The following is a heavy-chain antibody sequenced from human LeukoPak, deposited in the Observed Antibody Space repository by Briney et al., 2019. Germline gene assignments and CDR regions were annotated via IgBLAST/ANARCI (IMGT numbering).Heavy chain of an antibody. D-gene: IGHD1-26*01. Sequence: SETLSLTCTVTGGSISRRSDYWGWIRQPPGKGLEWIGSIYYSGSTYYNPSFKSRVTISVDTSRNQFSLQLSYVTAADTAVYYCARNESVLGTTGLNDFFDDWAQGSLVTVSS. J-gene: IGHJ4*02. CDR1: GGSISRRSDY. CDR2: IYYSGST. V-gene: IGHV4-39*01. CDR3: ARNESVLGTTGLNDFFDD.